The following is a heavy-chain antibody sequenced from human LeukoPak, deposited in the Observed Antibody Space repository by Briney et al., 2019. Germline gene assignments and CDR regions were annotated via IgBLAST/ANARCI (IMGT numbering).Heavy chain of an antibody. J-gene: IGHJ3*02. V-gene: IGHV3-48*02. CDR1: GFTFSSYG. Sequence: PGRSLRLSCAASGFTFSSYGMHWVRQAPGKGLEWVSYISSSSSTIYYADSVKGRFTISRDNAKNSLYLQMNSLRDEDTAVYYCARGNYAPDAFDIWGQGTMVTVSS. D-gene: IGHD3-16*01. CDR3: ARGNYAPDAFDI. CDR2: ISSSSSTI.